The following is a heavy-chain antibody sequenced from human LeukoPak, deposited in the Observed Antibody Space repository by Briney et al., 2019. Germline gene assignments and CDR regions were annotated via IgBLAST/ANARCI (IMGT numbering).Heavy chain of an antibody. D-gene: IGHD3-22*01. Sequence: GGSLRLSCAASGSTFDDYGMSWVRQAPGKGLEWVSGINWNGGSTGYADSVKSRFTISRDNAKNSLYLQMNSLRAEDTALYYCASLTYYYDSWDAFDIWGQGTMVAVSS. CDR1: GSTFDDYG. J-gene: IGHJ3*02. V-gene: IGHV3-20*04. CDR2: INWNGGST. CDR3: ASLTYYYDSWDAFDI.